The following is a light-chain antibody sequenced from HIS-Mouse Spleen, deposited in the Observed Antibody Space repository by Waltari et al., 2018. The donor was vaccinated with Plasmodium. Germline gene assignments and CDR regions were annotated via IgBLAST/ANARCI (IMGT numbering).Light chain of an antibody. CDR1: QRISSY. CDR2: AAS. J-gene: IGKJ1*01. Sequence: DIQMTQSPSSLSASVGDRVTITCRASQRISSYLNWYQQKPGKAPKRLIYAASSLQSGVPSRFSGSGAGTDFTLTISSLQPEYFATYYCQQSYSTWTFGQGTKVEIK. CDR3: QQSYSTWT. V-gene: IGKV1-39*01.